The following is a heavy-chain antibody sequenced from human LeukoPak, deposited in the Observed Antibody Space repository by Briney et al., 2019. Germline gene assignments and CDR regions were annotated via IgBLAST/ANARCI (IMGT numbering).Heavy chain of an antibody. CDR3: AMDCSGATCYSGAVDI. D-gene: IGHD2-15*01. J-gene: IGHJ3*02. CDR2: IYKSGSI. Sequence: SETLSLTCTVSGDSINNYYWSWIRQPAGKGLEWIGRIYKSGSIDYNPSLRSRVTMSLDMSKNQFSLKLNSVTAADTAVYYCAMDCSGATCYSGAVDIWGQGTMVTVSS. CDR1: GDSINNYY. V-gene: IGHV4-4*07.